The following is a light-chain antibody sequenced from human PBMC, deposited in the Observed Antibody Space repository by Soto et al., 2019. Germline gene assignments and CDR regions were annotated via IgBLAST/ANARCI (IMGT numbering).Light chain of an antibody. V-gene: IGKV1-39*01. CDR1: QSISTF. CDR2: AAS. CDR3: QQSYSIPWS. J-gene: IGKJ1*01. Sequence: DIQMTQSPSSLSASVGDRVTIICRARQSISTFLNWYHQKPWKAPKVLIYAASSLQSGVPSRFSGSGSGIDFTFTINSLQPEDYATDYCQQSYSIPWSSGQGTKGEIK.